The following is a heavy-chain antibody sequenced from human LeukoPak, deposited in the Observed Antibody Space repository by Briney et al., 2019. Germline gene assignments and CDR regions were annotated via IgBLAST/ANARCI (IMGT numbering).Heavy chain of an antibody. CDR3: ARDSGSYLQPTDY. Sequence: GGSLRLSCTASGFTFSTYAMTWVRQAPGKGLEWVSSISGSGDSTYYADSVKGRFTISRDNSKNTLYLQMNSLRADDTALYHCARDSGSYLQPTDYWGQGTLVTDSS. V-gene: IGHV3-23*01. CDR2: ISGSGDST. D-gene: IGHD1-26*01. CDR1: GFTFSTYA. J-gene: IGHJ4*02.